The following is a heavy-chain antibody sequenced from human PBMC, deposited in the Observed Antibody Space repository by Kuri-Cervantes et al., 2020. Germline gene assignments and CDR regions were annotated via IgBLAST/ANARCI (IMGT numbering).Heavy chain of an antibody. CDR1: GFTFSSYG. D-gene: IGHD4-17*01. Sequence: GGSLRLSCAASGFTFSSYGMHWVRQAPGKGLEWVAVIWYDGSNKYYADSVKGRFTISRDNSKNTLYLQMNSPRAEDTAVYYCARERQGYGDYWGNWFDPWGQGTLVTVSS. J-gene: IGHJ5*02. V-gene: IGHV3-33*01. CDR2: IWYDGSNK. CDR3: ARERQGYGDYWGNWFDP.